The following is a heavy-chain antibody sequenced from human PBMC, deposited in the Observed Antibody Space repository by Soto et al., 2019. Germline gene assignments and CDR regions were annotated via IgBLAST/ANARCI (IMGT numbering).Heavy chain of an antibody. CDR2: IDGVGAGT. J-gene: IGHJ4*02. V-gene: IGHV3-74*01. Sequence: PGGSLRLSCAASGFTFTNYWMHWVRQVPGKGLVWVSRIDGVGAGTSYSDSVRGRFTISRDNAENMLYLQMNSLRAEDTAVYYCTTLFEYWGQGTLVTVSS. CDR1: GFTFTNYW. CDR3: TTLFEY.